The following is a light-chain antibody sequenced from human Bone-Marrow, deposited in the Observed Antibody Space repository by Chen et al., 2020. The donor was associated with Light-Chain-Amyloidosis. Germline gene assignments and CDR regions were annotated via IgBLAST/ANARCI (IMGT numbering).Light chain of an antibody. Sequence: EIVVTQSPATLSVSPGERATLSCWASQSVGSNLAWYQQSPGQPPRLLINGASTRATGIPGRFSGSGSGTEFTLTITSLQSEDFAVYYCQQYNDWPLTFGGGTKVEIK. V-gene: IGKV3-15*01. J-gene: IGKJ4*01. CDR3: QQYNDWPLT. CDR1: QSVGSN. CDR2: GAS.